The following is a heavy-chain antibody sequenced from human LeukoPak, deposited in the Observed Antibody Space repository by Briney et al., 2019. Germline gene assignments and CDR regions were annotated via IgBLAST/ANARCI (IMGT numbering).Heavy chain of an antibody. D-gene: IGHD2-15*01. CDR3: ARDGGPVTLHYALDT. Sequence: GGSLRLSCAASGFTFSGYWMHWVRQVPEKGLVLVSRIDNGGSGTTYADSVKGRFTVSRDNAKNTLYLQMNALRAEDTAVYYCARDGGPVTLHYALDTWGQGTMVTVSS. CDR1: GFTFSGYW. CDR2: IDNGGSGT. V-gene: IGHV3-74*01. J-gene: IGHJ3*02.